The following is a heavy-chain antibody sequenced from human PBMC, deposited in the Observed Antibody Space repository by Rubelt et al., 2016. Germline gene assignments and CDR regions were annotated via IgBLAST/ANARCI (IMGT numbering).Heavy chain of an antibody. CDR3: ARDPRAGTTSFDY. Sequence: QLQLQESGPGLVKPSETLSLTCTVSGGSISSSSYYLGWIRQPPGKGLEWIGRIYYSGSTYYHPSLKSRVTISLATSKNQFALKLSSVTAADTAVYYCARDPRAGTTSFDYWGQGTLVTVSS. D-gene: IGHD1-7*01. J-gene: IGHJ4*02. CDR1: GGSISSSSYY. CDR2: IYYSGST. V-gene: IGHV4-39*07.